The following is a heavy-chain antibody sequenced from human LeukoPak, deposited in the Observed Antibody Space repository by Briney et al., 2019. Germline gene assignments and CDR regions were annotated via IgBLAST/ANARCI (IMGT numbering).Heavy chain of an antibody. CDR3: ARQYSSGWMAYYYYGMDV. V-gene: IGHV1-46*01. J-gene: IGHJ6*02. D-gene: IGHD6-19*01. CDR1: GYTFTSYY. Sequence: GASVKVSCKASGYTFTSYYMRWVRQAPGQGLEWMGIINPSGGSTSYAQKFQGRVTMTRDTSTSTAYMELRSLRSDDTAVYYCARQYSSGWMAYYYYGMDVWGQGTTVTVSS. CDR2: INPSGGST.